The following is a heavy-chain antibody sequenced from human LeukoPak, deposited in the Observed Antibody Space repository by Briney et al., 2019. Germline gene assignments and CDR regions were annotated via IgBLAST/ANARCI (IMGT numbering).Heavy chain of an antibody. V-gene: IGHV3-23*01. CDR2: ISGRGGST. CDR3: AKNNDFWSGYSLDY. Sequence: GGSLRLSCAASGFTFSSYAMSWARQAPGKALEWVSAISGRGGSTNYADSVKGRFTISRDNSKNTLYLQMNSLRAEDTAVYYCAKNNDFWSGYSLDYWGQGTLVTVSS. J-gene: IGHJ4*02. D-gene: IGHD3-3*01. CDR1: GFTFSSYA.